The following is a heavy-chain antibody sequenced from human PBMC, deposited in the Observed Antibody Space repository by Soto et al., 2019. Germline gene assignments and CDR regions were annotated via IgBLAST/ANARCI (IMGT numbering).Heavy chain of an antibody. CDR3: TRGPRASSGGTGAY. CDR2: IDYDGTTT. CDR1: GFSFDSYW. V-gene: IGHV3-74*01. J-gene: IGHJ1*01. Sequence: GGSLRLSCAASGFSFDSYWMHWVRQAPGRGPMWVSRIDYDGTTTNYADSVKGRFTISRDNAKSTLYLQMNSLRPEDTAVYYCTRGPRASSGGTGAYWGKGTLVTVSS. D-gene: IGHD2-2*01.